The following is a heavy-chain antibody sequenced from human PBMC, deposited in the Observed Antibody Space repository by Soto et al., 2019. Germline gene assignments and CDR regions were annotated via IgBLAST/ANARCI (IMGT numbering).Heavy chain of an antibody. V-gene: IGHV4-39*01. CDR1: GGSISSSSYY. CDR2: IYYSGST. D-gene: IGHD2-2*01. Sequence: SETLSLTCTVSGGSISSSSYYRGWIRQPPGKGLEWIGSIYYSGSTYYNPSLKSRVTISVDTSKNQFSLKLSSVTAADTAVYYCARQSLGYCSSTSCYEWGYYYYGMDVWGQGTTVTVSS. CDR3: ARQSLGYCSSTSCYEWGYYYYGMDV. J-gene: IGHJ6*02.